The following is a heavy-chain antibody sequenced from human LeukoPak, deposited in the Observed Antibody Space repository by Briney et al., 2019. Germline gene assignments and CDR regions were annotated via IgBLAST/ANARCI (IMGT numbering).Heavy chain of an antibody. V-gene: IGHV5-51*01. CDR1: GYSFTSYW. Sequence: GESLKISCKGSGYSFTSYWIGWVRQMPGKGLEWMGIIYPGDSDTRYSPSFQGQVTISADKSISTAYLQWSSLKASDTAMYYCARLLGCSYGYVAFDYWGQGTLVTVSS. D-gene: IGHD5-18*01. CDR3: ARLLGCSYGYVAFDY. J-gene: IGHJ4*02. CDR2: IYPGDSDT.